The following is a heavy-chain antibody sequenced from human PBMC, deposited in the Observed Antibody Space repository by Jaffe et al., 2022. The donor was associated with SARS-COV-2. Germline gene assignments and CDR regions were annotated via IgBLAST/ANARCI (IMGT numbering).Heavy chain of an antibody. CDR3: ARGAHSFDWLLSY. CDR2: IYSGGST. Sequence: EVQLVESGGGLVQPGGSLRLSCAASGFTVSSNYMSWVRQAPGKGLEWVSVIYSGGSTYYADSVKGRFTISRDNSKNTLYLQMNSLRAEDTAVYYCARGAHSFDWLLSYWGQGTLVTVSS. J-gene: IGHJ4*02. CDR1: GFTVSSNY. D-gene: IGHD3-9*01. V-gene: IGHV3-66*02.